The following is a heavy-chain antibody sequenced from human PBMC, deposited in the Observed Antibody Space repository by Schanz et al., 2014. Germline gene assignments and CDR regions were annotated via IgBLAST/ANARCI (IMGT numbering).Heavy chain of an antibody. CDR2: IWNNGVTK. V-gene: IGHV3-33*01. CDR1: GFTFSSYG. Sequence: VQLLESGGGLVQPGRSLRLSCAASGFTFSSYGIHWFRQPAGKGLEWVAVIWNNGVTKYYADSVRGRFTISRDRFQNTLYLRMSSLRAEDTAVYYCARPRFDYGEVDYWGQGTLVTVSS. CDR3: ARPRFDYGEVDY. D-gene: IGHD4-17*01. J-gene: IGHJ4*02.